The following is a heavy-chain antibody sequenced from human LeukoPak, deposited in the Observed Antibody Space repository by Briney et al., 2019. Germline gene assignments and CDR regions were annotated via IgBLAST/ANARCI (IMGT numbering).Heavy chain of an antibody. Sequence: PGGSLRLSCAASGFTFSSYWMSWVRQAPGKGLEWVAVISYDGSNKYYADSVKGRFTISRDNSKNTLYLQMNSLRAEDTAVYYCARDRGGDYGDYLFDYWGQGTLVTVSS. CDR1: GFTFSSYW. V-gene: IGHV3-30-3*01. D-gene: IGHD4-17*01. J-gene: IGHJ4*02. CDR3: ARDRGGDYGDYLFDY. CDR2: ISYDGSNK.